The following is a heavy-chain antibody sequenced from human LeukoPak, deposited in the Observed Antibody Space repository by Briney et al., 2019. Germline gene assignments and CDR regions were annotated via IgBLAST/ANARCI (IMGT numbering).Heavy chain of an antibody. Sequence: GGSLRLSCAASGIAFSRYTMGWVRQAPGKGLEWVSAIDSSGRDTYYADSVRGRFTISRDNSKNTLYLQMNSLRADDTAVYYCAAAGDYWGQGTLVTVSS. D-gene: IGHD3-10*01. CDR1: GIAFSRYT. CDR3: AAAGDY. V-gene: IGHV3-23*01. CDR2: IDSSGRDT. J-gene: IGHJ4*02.